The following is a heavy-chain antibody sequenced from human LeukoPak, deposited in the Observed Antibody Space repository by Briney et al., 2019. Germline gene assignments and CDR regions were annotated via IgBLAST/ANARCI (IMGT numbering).Heavy chain of an antibody. J-gene: IGHJ4*02. V-gene: IGHV3-23*01. CDR1: GLTFRNYA. Sequence: GGSLRLSCAASGLTFRNYAMSWVRQAPGKGLEWVSVICANDGNTYYADAVKGRFTISRDNSKDTLYLQMDSLRAEDTAVYYCARGYNNGYTHWGQGILVIVSS. D-gene: IGHD5-18*01. CDR3: ARGYNNGYTH. CDR2: ICANDGNT.